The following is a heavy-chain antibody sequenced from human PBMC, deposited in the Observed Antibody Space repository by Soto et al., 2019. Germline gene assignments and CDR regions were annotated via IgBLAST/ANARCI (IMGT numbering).Heavy chain of an antibody. Sequence: QVQLVQSGAEVKKPGASVKVSCKASGYTFTSYDISWVRQAPGQGLEWMGWISAYNGNTNYAQKLQGRVTMTTDTSTSTAYMELRSLRSDDTAVYYCARDARPQDIVVVPAAISVFWFDPWGQGTLVTVSS. CDR2: ISAYNGNT. CDR1: GYTFTSYD. D-gene: IGHD2-2*01. CDR3: ARDARPQDIVVVPAAISVFWFDP. J-gene: IGHJ5*02. V-gene: IGHV1-18*01.